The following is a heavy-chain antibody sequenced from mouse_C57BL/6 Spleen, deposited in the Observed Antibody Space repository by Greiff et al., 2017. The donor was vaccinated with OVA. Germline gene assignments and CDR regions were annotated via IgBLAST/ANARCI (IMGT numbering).Heavy chain of an antibody. CDR2: IYPRSGNT. Sequence: QVQLQQSGAELARPGASVKLSCKASGYTFTSYGISWVKQRTGQGLEWIGEIYPRSGNTYYNEKFKGKATLTADKSSSTAYMELRSLTSEDSAVYFCARRQLSAKYFDYWGQGTTLTVSS. D-gene: IGHD1-1*02. CDR3: ARRQLSAKYFDY. J-gene: IGHJ2*01. CDR1: GYTFTSYG. V-gene: IGHV1-81*01.